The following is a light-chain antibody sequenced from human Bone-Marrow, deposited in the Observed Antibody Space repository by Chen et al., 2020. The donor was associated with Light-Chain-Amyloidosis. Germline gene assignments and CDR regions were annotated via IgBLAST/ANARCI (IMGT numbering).Light chain of an antibody. V-gene: IGLV7-46*01. CDR3: LLSYNTIGL. J-gene: IGLJ3*02. CDR1: TGAVTSGHF. CDR2: DTN. Sequence: QAVVTQEPSLTVSPGGTVTLTCDSSTGAVTSGHFPYWFQQKPGQAPRTLIYDTNNKHSWTPARFSGSLLGGKAALTLSGAQPEDEAQYYCLLSYNTIGLFGGGTTLTVL.